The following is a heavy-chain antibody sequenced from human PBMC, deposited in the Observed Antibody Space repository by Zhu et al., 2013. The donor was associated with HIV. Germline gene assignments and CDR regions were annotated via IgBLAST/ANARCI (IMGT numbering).Heavy chain of an antibody. V-gene: IGHV1-2*02. J-gene: IGHJ4*02. CDR3: ARARGCGGDCYIFDY. D-gene: IGHD2-21*02. CDR2: INPNSGGT. Sequence: QVQLVQSGAEVKKPGASVKVSCKASGYTFTGYYMHWVRQAPGQGLEWMGWINPNSGGTNYAQKFQGRVTMTRDTSISTAYMELSRLRSDDTAVYYCARARGCGGDCYIFDYWGQGTLVTVSS. CDR1: GYTFTGYY.